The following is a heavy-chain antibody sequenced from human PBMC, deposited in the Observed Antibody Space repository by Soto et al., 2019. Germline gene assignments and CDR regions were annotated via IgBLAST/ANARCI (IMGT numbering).Heavy chain of an antibody. V-gene: IGHV3-23*01. Sequence: EVQLLESGGGLVQPGGSLRLSCAASGFTFSNSGMSWVRQAPGKALEWVSSISGSGDRTYYADSVKGRFTISRDNSKNTLYLKMDSLRVEDTAVYYCAKIAVTGSRYFDLWGRGTLVTVSS. CDR3: AKIAVTGSRYFDL. CDR2: ISGSGDRT. D-gene: IGHD6-19*01. CDR1: GFTFSNSG. J-gene: IGHJ2*01.